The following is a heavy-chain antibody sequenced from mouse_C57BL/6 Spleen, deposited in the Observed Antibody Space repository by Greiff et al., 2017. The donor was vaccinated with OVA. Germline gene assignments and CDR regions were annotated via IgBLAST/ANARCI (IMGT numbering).Heavy chain of an antibody. CDR1: GYTFTDYE. J-gene: IGHJ3*01. Sequence: QVQLQQSGAELVRPGASVTLSCKASGYTFTDYEMHWVKQTPVHGLDWIGAIDPETGGTAYNQKFKGKAILTADKSSSTAYMELRSLTSEDSAVYYCTRWKFAYWGQGTLVTVSA. V-gene: IGHV1-15*01. CDR3: TRWKFAY. CDR2: IDPETGGT.